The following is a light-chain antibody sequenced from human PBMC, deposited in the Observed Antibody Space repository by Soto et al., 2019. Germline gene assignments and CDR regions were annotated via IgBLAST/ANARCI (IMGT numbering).Light chain of an antibody. CDR3: CSYAGTYTFEV. CDR2: DVS. CDR1: SSDVGGYNY. Sequence: QSALTQPRSVSGSPGQSVTISCTGTSSDVGGYNYVSWYQQHPGKAPKVMIYDVSKRPSGVPDRFSGSKSGNTASLTISGRQAGDEAEYYCCSYAGTYTFEVFGTGTKVTVL. J-gene: IGLJ1*01. V-gene: IGLV2-11*01.